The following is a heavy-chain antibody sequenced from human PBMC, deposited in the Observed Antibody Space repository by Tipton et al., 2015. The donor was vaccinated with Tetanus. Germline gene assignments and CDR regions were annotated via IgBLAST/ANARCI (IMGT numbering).Heavy chain of an antibody. CDR3: ARANNEFPKKGPFDS. D-gene: IGHD1-1*01. J-gene: IGHJ4*02. V-gene: IGHV4-4*07. Sequence: LRLSCAVSGDSVTSSYWAWIRQPAGKGLEWVGRIYNSVKTNYNPSLKSRVTMSVDTSKNQFSLRLTSVTAADTAVYYCARANNEFPKKGPFDSWGQGSLVIVSS. CDR2: IYNSVKT. CDR1: GDSVTSSY.